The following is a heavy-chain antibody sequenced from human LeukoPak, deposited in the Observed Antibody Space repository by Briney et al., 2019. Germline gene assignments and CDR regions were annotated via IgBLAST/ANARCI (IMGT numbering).Heavy chain of an antibody. V-gene: IGHV3-66*01. CDR2: IYSGGNT. Sequence: PGGSLRLSCAASGVTVSNNLMNWVRQAPGKGLEWVSLIYSGGNTHYADSVKGRFTISRDNSKNTLYLQMNSLRAEDTAVYYGAKEDITMVQGVIIGSYWGQGTLVTVSS. CDR1: GVTVSNNL. J-gene: IGHJ4*02. D-gene: IGHD3-10*01. CDR3: AKEDITMVQGVIIGSY.